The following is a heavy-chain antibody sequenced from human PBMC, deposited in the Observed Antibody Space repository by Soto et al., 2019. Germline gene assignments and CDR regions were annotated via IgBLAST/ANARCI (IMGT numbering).Heavy chain of an antibody. D-gene: IGHD5-12*01. Sequence: GGSLRLSCAASGFSFSAYAMSWVRQAPGKGLEWVSAISGPEQTTYYADSVKGRFTVSRDNSKNTLFLQMSSLRGEDSAVYYCAKGLSNSGWGGIDYWGQGILVTVSS. J-gene: IGHJ4*02. V-gene: IGHV3-23*01. CDR2: ISGPEQTT. CDR3: AKGLSNSGWGGIDY. CDR1: GFSFSAYA.